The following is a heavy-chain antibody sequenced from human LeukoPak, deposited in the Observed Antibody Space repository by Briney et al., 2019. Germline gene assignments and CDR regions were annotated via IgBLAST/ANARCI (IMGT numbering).Heavy chain of an antibody. CDR2: ISGSGGST. V-gene: IGHV3-23*01. CDR3: AKPVTLSPQGYNWFDP. D-gene: IGHD2-2*01. CDR1: GFTFSSYA. J-gene: IGHJ5*02. Sequence: GGSLRLSCAASGFTFSSYAMSWVRQAPGKGLEWVSAISGSGGSTYYADSVKGRFTISRDNSKNTQYLQMNSLRAEDTAVYYCAKPVTLSPQGYNWFDPWGQGTLVTVSS.